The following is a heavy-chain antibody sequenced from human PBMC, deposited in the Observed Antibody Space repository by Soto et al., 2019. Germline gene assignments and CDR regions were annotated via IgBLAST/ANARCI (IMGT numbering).Heavy chain of an antibody. CDR3: ATYCQSPLPTPSRYYYLGMDV. J-gene: IGHJ6*02. V-gene: IGHV3-30*03. CDR2: ISYDGSNK. Sequence: HPGGSLRLSCAASGFTFSSYGMHWVRQAPGKGLEWVAVISYDGSNKYYADSVKGRFTISRDNSKNTLYLQMNSLRAEDTAVYYCATYCQSPLPTPSRYYYLGMDVWGQGTTVTVSS. D-gene: IGHD2-21*02. CDR1: GFTFSSYG.